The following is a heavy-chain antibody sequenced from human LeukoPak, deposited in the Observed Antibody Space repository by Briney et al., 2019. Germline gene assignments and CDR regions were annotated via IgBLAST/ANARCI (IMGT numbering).Heavy chain of an antibody. CDR1: GHTFNTTY. CDR2: INPTGGST. V-gene: IGHV1-46*02. J-gene: IGHJ6*02. CDR3: ATSDPLWGSYLGLDV. D-gene: IGHD3-16*02. Sequence: GASVNVSCRTVGHTFNTTYVYWVRQAPGQGLEWMGLINPTGGSTNYAQKFEGRVTMTSDTSTSTVYMELNSLTSEDTAGYYCATSDPLWGSYLGLDVWGQGTTVTVSS.